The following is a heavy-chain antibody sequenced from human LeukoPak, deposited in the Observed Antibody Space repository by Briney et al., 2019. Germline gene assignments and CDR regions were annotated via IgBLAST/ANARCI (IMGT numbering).Heavy chain of an antibody. D-gene: IGHD1-26*01. CDR2: INSDGSST. CDR3: AREVPRGGTYYEDY. CDR1: GFSFSNFW. V-gene: IGHV3-74*01. J-gene: IGHJ4*02. Sequence: GGSLRLSCAASGFSFSNFWMHWVRQAPGKGLVWVSRINSDGSSTIYADSVKGRFTISRDNAKNTLHLQINSLRAEDTAVYYCAREVPRGGTYYEDYWGQGTLVTVSS.